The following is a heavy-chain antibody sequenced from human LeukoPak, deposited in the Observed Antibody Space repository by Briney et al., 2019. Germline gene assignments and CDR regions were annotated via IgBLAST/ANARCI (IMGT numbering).Heavy chain of an antibody. D-gene: IGHD3-10*02. V-gene: IGHV3-9*03. CDR1: GFSFDDYA. CDR3: AKGPSSHYIRGYFDY. Sequence: GRSLRLSCAPSGFSFDDYAMHWVRQAPGKGLEWVSGISWNSGSIGYADSVKGRFTISRDNAKNSLYLQMNSLRAEDMALYYCAKGPSSHYIRGYFDYWGQGTLVTVSS. CDR2: ISWNSGSI. J-gene: IGHJ4*02.